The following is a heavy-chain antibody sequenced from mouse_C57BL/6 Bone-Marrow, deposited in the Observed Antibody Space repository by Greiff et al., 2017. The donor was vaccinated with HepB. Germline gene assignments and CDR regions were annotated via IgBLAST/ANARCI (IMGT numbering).Heavy chain of an antibody. CDR1: GFTFSSYA. D-gene: IGHD1-1*01. V-gene: IGHV5-4*01. Sequence: EVKLVESGGGLVKPGGSLKLSCAASGFTFSSYAMSWVRQTPEKRLEWVATISDGGSYTYYPDNVKGRFTISRDNAKNNLYLQMSHLKSEDTAMYYCARDPYYYGSSYEYFDVWGTGTTVTVSS. J-gene: IGHJ1*03. CDR3: ARDPYYYGSSYEYFDV. CDR2: ISDGGSYT.